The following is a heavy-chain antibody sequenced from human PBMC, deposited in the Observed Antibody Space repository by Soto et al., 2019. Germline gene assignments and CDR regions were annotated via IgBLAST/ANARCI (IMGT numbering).Heavy chain of an antibody. D-gene: IGHD3-22*01. CDR2: TYYRGSA. V-gene: IGHV4-39*01. Sequence: QLHLQESGPGLVKPSETLSLTCTVSGDSITSSNKYWGWARQPPGKGLEWIGSTYYRGSAYYSPSLKSRVTISIDSSENQLSLKLSSVTAADTAVYYWARRSYDNSGYYYVDYWGQGTLVTVSS. CDR3: ARRSYDNSGYYYVDY. CDR1: GDSITSSNKY. J-gene: IGHJ4*02.